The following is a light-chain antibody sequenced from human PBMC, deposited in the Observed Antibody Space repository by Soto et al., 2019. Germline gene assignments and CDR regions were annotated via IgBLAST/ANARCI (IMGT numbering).Light chain of an antibody. V-gene: IGKV4-1*01. Sequence: DIVMTQSPDSLAVSLGERATINCKSSQSVLSSSDRRNYLAWYQQKPGQPLKLLIYWASTRESVVPDRFSGSGSETDFTLTISSLQAEDVAVYYCQQYYDTPLTFGQGNKLEIK. J-gene: IGKJ2*01. CDR3: QQYYDTPLT. CDR1: QSVLSSSDRRNY. CDR2: WAS.